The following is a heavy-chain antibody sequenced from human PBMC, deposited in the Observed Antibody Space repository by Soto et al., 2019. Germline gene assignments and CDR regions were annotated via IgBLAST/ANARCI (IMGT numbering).Heavy chain of an antibody. D-gene: IGHD1-26*01. Sequence: EVQVVESGGGLVQPGGSLRLSCAASGFTFSSYRMSWVRQAPGKGLECVARINQDGSEKYYVDSVKGRFTISRDNAKNSLYLQMNSLRAEDTAVYYCARDYPGGSYYDYWGQGTLVTVSS. CDR3: ARDYPGGSYYDY. CDR2: INQDGSEK. CDR1: GFTFSSYR. V-gene: IGHV3-7*03. J-gene: IGHJ4*02.